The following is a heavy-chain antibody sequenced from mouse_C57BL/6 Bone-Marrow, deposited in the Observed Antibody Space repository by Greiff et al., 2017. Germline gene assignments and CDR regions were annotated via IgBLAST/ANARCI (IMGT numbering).Heavy chain of an antibody. J-gene: IGHJ2*01. V-gene: IGHV1-55*01. CDR3: ARGKDYGSSYGY. CDR1: GYTFTSYW. Sequence: QVQLQQPGAELVKPGASVKMSCKASGYTFTSYWITWVKQRPGQGLEWIGDIYPGSGSTNYNEKFKSKATLTVDTASSTAYMQLSSLTSEDSAVYYCARGKDYGSSYGYWGQGPTLTVSS. CDR2: IYPGSGST. D-gene: IGHD1-1*01.